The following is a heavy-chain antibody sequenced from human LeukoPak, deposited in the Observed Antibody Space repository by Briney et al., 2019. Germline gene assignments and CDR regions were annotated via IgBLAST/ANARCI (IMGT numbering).Heavy chain of an antibody. CDR3: VKDRGAGQFFVRCSFDP. CDR1: RFNLANFA. D-gene: IGHD2-15*01. V-gene: IGHV3-23*01. Sequence: GCLSLSRESSRFNLANFAMSWVRRPAGTGLEWVGGICAGGESADYTDSTTCRFTISRDSSENTLYLQMSRLGGEDTAVYYCVKDRGAGQFFVRCSFDPWGQGTLVTVSS. J-gene: IGHJ5*02. CDR2: ICAGGESA.